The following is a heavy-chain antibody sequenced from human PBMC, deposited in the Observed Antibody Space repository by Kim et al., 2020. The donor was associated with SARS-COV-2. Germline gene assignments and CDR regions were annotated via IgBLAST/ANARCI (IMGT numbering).Heavy chain of an antibody. Sequence: GESLKISCKGSGYSFTSHWISWVRQMPGKGLEWMGRIDPSDSYTKYSPSLQGHVTISADKSISTAYLQWSSLQASDTAMYYCARLDCTSTSCGVWGQGTTVTVSS. CDR3: ARLDCTSTSCGV. J-gene: IGHJ6*02. CDR1: GYSFTSHW. CDR2: IDPSDSYT. V-gene: IGHV5-10-1*01. D-gene: IGHD2-2*01.